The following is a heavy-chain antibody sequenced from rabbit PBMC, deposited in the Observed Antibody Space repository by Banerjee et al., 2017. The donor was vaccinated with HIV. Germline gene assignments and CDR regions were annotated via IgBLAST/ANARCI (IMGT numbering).Heavy chain of an antibody. CDR1: GFSFSGSYW. CDR3: ARSYYSSGWGPYYGMDL. D-gene: IGHD4-1*01. J-gene: IGHJ6*01. V-gene: IGHV1S40*01. Sequence: QSLEESGGGLVTPGGNLTLTCTASGFSFSGSYWICWVRQAPGKGLEWIACIYAGSSGSTDYASWVNGRFTISLDNAQNTVFLQMTSLTAADTATYFCARSYYSSGWGPYYGMDLWGQGTLVTVS. CDR2: IYAGSSGST.